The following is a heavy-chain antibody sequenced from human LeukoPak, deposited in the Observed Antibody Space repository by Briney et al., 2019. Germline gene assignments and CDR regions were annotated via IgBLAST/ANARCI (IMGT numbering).Heavy chain of an antibody. CDR1: GYTFTGYY. CDR2: INPNSGGT. Sequence: GASVKVSCKASGYTFTGYYMHWVRQAPGQGLEWMGLINPNSGGTNYAQKFQGRVTMTRDTSISTAYMELSRLRSDDTAVYYCARAQHGGITGNNSLDYWGQGTLVTVSS. J-gene: IGHJ4*02. D-gene: IGHD1-20*01. V-gene: IGHV1-2*02. CDR3: ARAQHGGITGNNSLDY.